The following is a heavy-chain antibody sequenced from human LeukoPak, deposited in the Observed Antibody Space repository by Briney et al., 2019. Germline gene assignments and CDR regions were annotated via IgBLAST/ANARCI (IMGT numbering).Heavy chain of an antibody. CDR1: GFTFSSYA. V-gene: IGHV3-23*01. D-gene: IGHD2-2*01. CDR2: ISGSGGST. J-gene: IGHJ4*02. CDR3: AKPQGPYCSSTSCYSGVDY. Sequence: PGGSLRLSCAASGFTFSSYAMSWVRQAPGKGLEWVSAISGSGGSTYYADSVKGRFTISRDNSKNTLYLQMNSLRAEDTAVSYCAKPQGPYCSSTSCYSGVDYWGQGTLVTVSS.